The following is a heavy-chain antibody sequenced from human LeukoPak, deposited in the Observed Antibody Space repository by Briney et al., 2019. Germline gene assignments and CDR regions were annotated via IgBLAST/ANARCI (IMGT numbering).Heavy chain of an antibody. J-gene: IGHJ5*02. D-gene: IGHD3-9*01. Sequence: DPSETLSLTCTVSGDSVSSRNYLWGWIRQPPGKGLEWIGNIYDSGSMFYNPSLKSRVTISVDTSKNQFSLKLSSVTAADTAVYYCARGGIRYFDWLPKIGRARGQNNWFDPWGQGTLVTVSS. CDR2: IYDSGSM. CDR3: ARGGIRYFDWLPKIGRARGQNNWFDP. CDR1: GDSVSSRNYL. V-gene: IGHV4-39*01.